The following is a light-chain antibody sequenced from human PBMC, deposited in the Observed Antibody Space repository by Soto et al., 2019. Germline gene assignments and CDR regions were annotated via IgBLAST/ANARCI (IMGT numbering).Light chain of an antibody. J-gene: IGKJ1*01. Sequence: EIVMTQSPATLSVSPGERATLSCRASQSVSSNLAWYQQKPGQAPMLLIYGASTRATGIPARCSGSGSGTEFTLTISSLQSEDFAVYYCQQYNNWPPPTFGQGTKVEIK. CDR3: QQYNNWPPPT. CDR2: GAS. V-gene: IGKV3-15*01. CDR1: QSVSSN.